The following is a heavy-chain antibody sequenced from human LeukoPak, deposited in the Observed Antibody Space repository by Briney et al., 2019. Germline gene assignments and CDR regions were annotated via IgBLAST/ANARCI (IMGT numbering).Heavy chain of an antibody. Sequence: PSETLSLTCTVSGGSISSYYWSWIRQPPGKGLEWIGYIYYSGSTNYNPSLKSRVTISVDTSKNQFSLKLSSVTAADAAVYYCGRVGCDSSSTSCYLNWFDPLLRATIVSVSS. J-gene: IGHJ5*02. CDR2: IYYSGST. D-gene: IGHD2-2*01. CDR3: GRVGCDSSSTSCYLNWFDP. CDR1: GGSISSYY. V-gene: IGHV4-59*01.